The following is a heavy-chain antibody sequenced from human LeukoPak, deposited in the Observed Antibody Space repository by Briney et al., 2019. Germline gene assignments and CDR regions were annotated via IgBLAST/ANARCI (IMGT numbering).Heavy chain of an antibody. V-gene: IGHV4-4*02. D-gene: IGHD1-26*01. Sequence: SETLSLTCAVSGGSISSSNWWSWVRQPPGKGLEWIGEIYHSGSTNYNPSLKSRVTISVDKSKNQFSLKLSSVTAADTAVYYCARVLVGATTPFDYWGQGTLVTVSS. J-gene: IGHJ4*02. CDR2: IYHSGST. CDR3: ARVLVGATTPFDY. CDR1: GGSISSSNW.